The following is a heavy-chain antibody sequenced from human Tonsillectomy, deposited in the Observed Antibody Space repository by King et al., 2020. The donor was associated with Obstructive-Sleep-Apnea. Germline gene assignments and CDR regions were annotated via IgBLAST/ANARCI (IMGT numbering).Heavy chain of an antibody. CDR2: IYHSGST. J-gene: IGHJ5*02. CDR3: ARGLLLPLINDSSGYYYRWWFDP. Sequence: VQLQESGPGLVKPSGTLSLTCAVSGGSISSSNWWSWVRQPPGKGLEWIGEIYHSGSTNYNPSLKSRVTISVDKSKNQFSLKLSSVTAADTAVYYCARGLLLPLINDSSGYYYRWWFDPWGQGTLVTVSS. CDR1: GGSISSSNW. D-gene: IGHD3-22*01. V-gene: IGHV4-4*02.